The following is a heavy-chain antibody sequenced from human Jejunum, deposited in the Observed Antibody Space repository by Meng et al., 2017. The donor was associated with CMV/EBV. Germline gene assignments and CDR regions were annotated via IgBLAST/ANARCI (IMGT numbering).Heavy chain of an antibody. CDR1: GGSISGYY. J-gene: IGHJ5*02. CDR3: ARVYYTNFANWFDP. Sequence: VSGGSISGYYWSWIRQPPGKGLEWLGYMYYSGKTTYNPSLESRVTISLDTSKNQFSLNLRSVTAADTAVYYCARVYYTNFANWFDPWGQGILVTVFS. CDR2: MYYSGKT. V-gene: IGHV4-59*01. D-gene: IGHD1-26*01.